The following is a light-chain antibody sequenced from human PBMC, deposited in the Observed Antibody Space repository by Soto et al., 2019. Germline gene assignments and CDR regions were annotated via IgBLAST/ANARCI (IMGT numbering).Light chain of an antibody. Sequence: DIVMTQSPDSLAVSLGERATINCKSSQSVLYSANNKNYLAWYQHKPGQPPKMLIYWASIRESGVPDRFSGSGSGTDFTLTISSLQSEDVAVYYCQQYYTNSWSFGQGTKVEIK. CDR1: QSVLYSANNKNY. CDR2: WAS. J-gene: IGKJ1*01. CDR3: QQYYTNSWS. V-gene: IGKV4-1*01.